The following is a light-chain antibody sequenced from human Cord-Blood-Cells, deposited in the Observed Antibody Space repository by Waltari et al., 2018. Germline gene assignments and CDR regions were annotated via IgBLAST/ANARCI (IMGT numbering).Light chain of an antibody. CDR3: QQSYSTPFS. J-gene: IGKJ3*01. Sequence: DIQMTQSPSSLSASVGDRVTITCRASQSIRSYLNWNQQKPGKAPKLLIYAASSLQSGVPSRVSGSGSGTDFTLTISSLQPEDFATYYCQQSYSTPFSFGPWAKVDIK. CDR1: QSIRSY. CDR2: AAS. V-gene: IGKV1-39*01.